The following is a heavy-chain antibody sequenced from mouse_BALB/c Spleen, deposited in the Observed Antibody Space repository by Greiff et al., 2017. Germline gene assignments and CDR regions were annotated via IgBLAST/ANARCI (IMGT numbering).Heavy chain of an antibody. CDR2: IDPANGNT. V-gene: IGHV14-3*02. CDR3: ARVRSYAMDY. Sequence: QLQESGAELVKPGASVKLSCTASGFNIKDTYMHWVKQRPEQGLEWIGRIDPANGNTKYDPKFQGKATITADTSSNTAYLQLSSLTSEDTAVYYCARVRSYAMDYWGQGTSVTVSS. J-gene: IGHJ4*01. CDR1: GFNIKDTY. D-gene: IGHD1-1*01.